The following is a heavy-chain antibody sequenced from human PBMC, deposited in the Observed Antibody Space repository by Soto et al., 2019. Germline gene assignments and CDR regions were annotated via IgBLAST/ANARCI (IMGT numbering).Heavy chain of an antibody. Sequence: PSETLSLTCTVSGGSISSSSYYWGWIRQPPGKGLEWIGSIYYSGSTYYNPSLKSRVTISVDTSKNQFSLKLSSVTAADTAVYYCARQGGTYYDFWSGYHDRYYYYGMDVWGQGTTGTVP. D-gene: IGHD3-3*01. CDR3: ARQGGTYYDFWSGYHDRYYYYGMDV. J-gene: IGHJ6*02. CDR1: GGSISSSSYY. CDR2: IYYSGST. V-gene: IGHV4-39*01.